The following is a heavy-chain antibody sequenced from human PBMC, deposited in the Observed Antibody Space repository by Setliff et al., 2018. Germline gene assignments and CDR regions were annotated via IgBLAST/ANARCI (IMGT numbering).Heavy chain of an antibody. V-gene: IGHV4-34*01. D-gene: IGHD2-2*01. Sequence: SETLSLTCAVYGGSFSGYYWSWIRQPPGKGLEWMGEINHSGSTNYNPSLKSRVTISVDKTRNQFSLRLTSVTAADTAVYYCARGVYCSSTSCSPGLNWFDPWGQGTLVTVSS. CDR2: INHSGST. J-gene: IGHJ5*02. CDR1: GGSFSGYY. CDR3: ARGVYCSSTSCSPGLNWFDP.